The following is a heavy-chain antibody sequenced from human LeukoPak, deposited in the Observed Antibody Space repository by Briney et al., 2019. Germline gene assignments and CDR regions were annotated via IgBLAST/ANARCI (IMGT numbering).Heavy chain of an antibody. J-gene: IGHJ3*02. CDR1: GFTFSDPT. Sequence: PGGSLRLSCAASGFTFSDPTIHWVRQASGKGLEWVGRIRSELNGYATAYAASVRGRFTISRDDSKNTAYLQMDNLKTGDTAVFYCTKQMADDAFDIWGRGTTVTVSS. D-gene: IGHD2-8*01. CDR2: IRSELNGYAT. V-gene: IGHV3-73*01. CDR3: TKQMADDAFDI.